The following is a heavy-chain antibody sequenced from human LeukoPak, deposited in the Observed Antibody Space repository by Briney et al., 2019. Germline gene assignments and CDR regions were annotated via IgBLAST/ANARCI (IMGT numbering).Heavy chain of an antibody. D-gene: IGHD6-6*01. CDR3: ARVHRIAARSRYYFDY. Sequence: SETLSLTCAVYGGSFSGYYWSWIRHPPGKGLEWIGEINHSGSTNYNPSLKSRVTISVDTSKNQFSLKLSSVTAADTAVYYCARVHRIAARSRYYFDYWGQGTLVTVSS. J-gene: IGHJ4*02. CDR2: INHSGST. V-gene: IGHV4-34*01. CDR1: GGSFSGYY.